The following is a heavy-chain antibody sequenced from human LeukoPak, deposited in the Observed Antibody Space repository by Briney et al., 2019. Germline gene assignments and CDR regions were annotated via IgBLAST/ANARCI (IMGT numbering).Heavy chain of an antibody. D-gene: IGHD3-3*01. CDR3: ARLADYDFWSGHPD. CDR2: INHSGST. J-gene: IGHJ4*02. V-gene: IGHV4-34*01. CDR1: GGSFSGYY. Sequence: SETLSLTCAVYGGSFSGYYWSWIRQPPGKGLEWIGEINHSGSTNYNPSLKSRITTSVDTSKNQFSLKLSSVTAADTAVYYCARLADYDFWSGHPDWGQGTLVTVSS.